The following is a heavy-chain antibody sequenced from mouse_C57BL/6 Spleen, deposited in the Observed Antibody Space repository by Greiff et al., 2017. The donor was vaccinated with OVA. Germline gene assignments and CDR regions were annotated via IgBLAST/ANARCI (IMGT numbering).Heavy chain of an antibody. J-gene: IGHJ2*01. Sequence: QVQLQQPGAELVRPGSSVKLSCKASGYTFTSYWMPWVKQRPIQGLEWIGNIDPSDSETPYNQKFKDKATLTVDKSSSTAYMQLSSLTSEDSAVYYCARGGSSGFDYWGQGTTLTVSS. D-gene: IGHD3-1*01. CDR1: GYTFTSYW. CDR3: ARGGSSGFDY. V-gene: IGHV1-52*01. CDR2: IDPSDSET.